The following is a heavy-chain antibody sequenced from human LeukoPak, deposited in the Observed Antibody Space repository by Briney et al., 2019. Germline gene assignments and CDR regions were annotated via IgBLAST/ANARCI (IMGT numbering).Heavy chain of an antibody. CDR3: ARGKAVTTKNFDY. J-gene: IGHJ4*02. CDR1: GGSFSGYY. D-gene: IGHD4-17*01. V-gene: IGHV4-34*01. Sequence: SETLSLTCAVYGGSFSGYYWSWIRQPPGKGLEWIGEINHSGSTNYNPSLKSRVTISVDTSKNQFSLKLSSVTAADTAVNYCARGKAVTTKNFDYWGQGTLVTVSS. CDR2: INHSGST.